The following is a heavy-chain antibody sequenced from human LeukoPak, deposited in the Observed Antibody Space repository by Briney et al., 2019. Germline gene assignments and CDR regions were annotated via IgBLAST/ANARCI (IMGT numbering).Heavy chain of an antibody. J-gene: IGHJ4*02. CDR2: ISSSSSYI. CDR1: GFTFSSYS. V-gene: IGHV3-21*01. D-gene: IGHD3-10*01. Sequence: GGSLRLSCAASGFTFSSYSMNWVRQAPGKGLEWVSSISSSSSYIYYADSVKGRFTISRDNAKNSLYLQMNSLRAEDTAVYYCAKDQKYYGSGSYSFDYWGQGTLVTVSS. CDR3: AKDQKYYGSGSYSFDY.